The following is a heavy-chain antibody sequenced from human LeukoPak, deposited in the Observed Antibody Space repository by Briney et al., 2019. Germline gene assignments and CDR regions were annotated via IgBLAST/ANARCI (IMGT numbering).Heavy chain of an antibody. CDR2: IHYTGST. J-gene: IGHJ4*02. D-gene: IGHD5-18*01. CDR1: GGPITVYH. Sequence: SDTLSLTCSVSGGPITVYHWIWIRQPPGKGLEFIGYIHYTGSTNYNSSLTSRISISTDTSKNQFSLKMTSVTAADTAVYYCARDQELYSYAESGVDYWGQGTLVTVSS. V-gene: IGHV4-59*01. CDR3: ARDQELYSYAESGVDY.